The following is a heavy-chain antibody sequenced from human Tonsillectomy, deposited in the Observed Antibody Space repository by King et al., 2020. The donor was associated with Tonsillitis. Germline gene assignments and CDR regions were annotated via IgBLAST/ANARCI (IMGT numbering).Heavy chain of an antibody. Sequence: QLQESGPGLVKPSETLSLTCTVSGGSISSSSYYWGWIRQPPGKGLEWIGSIYYSGSTYYNPSLKSRVTISVDTSKNQFSLKLSSVTAADTAVYYCARHRFRTAVENDYWGQGTLVTVSS. D-gene: IGHD6-19*01. J-gene: IGHJ4*02. CDR3: ARHRFRTAVENDY. V-gene: IGHV4-39*01. CDR1: GGSISSSSYY. CDR2: IYYSGST.